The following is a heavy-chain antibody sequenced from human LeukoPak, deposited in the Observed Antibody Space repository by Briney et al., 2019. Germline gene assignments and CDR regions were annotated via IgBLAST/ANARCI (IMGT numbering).Heavy chain of an antibody. J-gene: IGHJ6*03. CDR1: GGSFSGYY. V-gene: IGHV4-34*01. D-gene: IGHD3-10*01. Sequence: SETLSLTCAVYGGSFSGYYWSWIRQPPGKGLEWIGEINHSGSTNNNPSLKSRVTISVDTSKNQFSLKLTSVTAADTAVYYCARERGVIIPNCYMDVWGKGTTVTVSS. CDR2: INHSGST. CDR3: ARERGVIIPNCYMDV.